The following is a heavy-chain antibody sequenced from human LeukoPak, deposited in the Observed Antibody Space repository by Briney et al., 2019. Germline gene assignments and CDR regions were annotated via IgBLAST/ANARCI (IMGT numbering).Heavy chain of an antibody. D-gene: IGHD6-13*01. CDR3: AKIGQQPSNAFDI. Sequence: GGSLRLSCAASGFTFSSYGMHWVRQAPGKGLEWVAVISYDGSNKYYADSVKRRFTISRDNSKNTLYLQMNSLRAEDTAVYYCAKIGQQPSNAFDIWGQGTMVTVSS. CDR2: ISYDGSNK. CDR1: GFTFSSYG. V-gene: IGHV3-30*18. J-gene: IGHJ3*02.